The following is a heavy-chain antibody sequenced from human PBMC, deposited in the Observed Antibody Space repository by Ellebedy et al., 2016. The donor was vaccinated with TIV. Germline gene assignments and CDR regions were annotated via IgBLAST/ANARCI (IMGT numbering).Heavy chain of an antibody. Sequence: PGGSLRLSCAASGFTFSSYPMHWVRQAPGKGLEYVSGIPDDGRATYYADSVKGRFTISRDNSKNTLYLQMGSLKPEDMAVYYCARSRWPPYYSDYWGQGTLVTVSS. CDR1: GFTFSSYP. J-gene: IGHJ4*02. D-gene: IGHD4-23*01. CDR2: IPDDGRAT. CDR3: ARSRWPPYYSDY. V-gene: IGHV3-64*02.